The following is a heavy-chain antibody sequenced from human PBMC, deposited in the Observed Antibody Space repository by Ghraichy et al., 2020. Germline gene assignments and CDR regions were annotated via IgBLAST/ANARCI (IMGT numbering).Heavy chain of an antibody. CDR2: IYYSGST. V-gene: IGHV4-61*01. J-gene: IGHJ4*02. CDR1: GGSVSSGSYY. D-gene: IGHD5-12*01. Sequence: SETLSLTCTVSGGSVSSGSYYWSWIRQPPGKGLEWNVYIYYSGSTNYNPSLKSRVTISVDTSKNQFSLKLNSMTAADTAVYYCARAGYSDYGIIDYWGQGTLVTVSS. CDR3: ARAGYSDYGIIDY.